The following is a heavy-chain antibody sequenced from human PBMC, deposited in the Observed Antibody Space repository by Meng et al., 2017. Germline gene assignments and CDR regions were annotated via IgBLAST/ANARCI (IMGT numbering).Heavy chain of an antibody. J-gene: IGHJ4*02. CDR3: ARASGHSSSWYGSDY. D-gene: IGHD6-13*01. CDR2: INPNSGGT. V-gene: IGHV1-2*06. CDR1: GYTFTGYY. Sequence: ASVKVSCKASGYTFTGYYMHWVRQAPGQGLEWMGRINPNSGGTNYAQKFQGRVTMTRDTSISTAYMELSRLRSDDTAVYYCARASGHSSSWYGSDYWGQGTLVTVSS.